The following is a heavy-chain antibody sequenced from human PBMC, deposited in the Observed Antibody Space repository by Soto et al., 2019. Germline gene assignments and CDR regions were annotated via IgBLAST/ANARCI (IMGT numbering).Heavy chain of an antibody. V-gene: IGHV4-34*01. Sequence: QVQLQQWGAGLLKPSETLSLTCAVYGGSFSGYYWSWIRQPPGKGLEWIGEINHSGSTNYNPSLKRRVTISVDTSKNQFSLKLSSVTAADTAVYYCARAFDGDYYYYMDVWGKGTTVTVSS. D-gene: IGHD3-9*01. CDR2: INHSGST. CDR1: GGSFSGYY. J-gene: IGHJ6*03. CDR3: ARAFDGDYYYYMDV.